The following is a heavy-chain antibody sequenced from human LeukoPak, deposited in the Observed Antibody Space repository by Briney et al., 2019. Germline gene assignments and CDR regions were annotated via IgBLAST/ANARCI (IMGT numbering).Heavy chain of an antibody. CDR3: AKDMELAS. Sequence: GGSLRLSCAASGFTFSSYTMSWVRQAPGKGLEWVSLISSSGANAYYADSVKGRFTISRDNSKNTLYLQMNNLRGEDTAEYYCAKDMELASWGQGTLVTVSS. CDR1: GFTFSSYT. CDR2: ISSSGANA. V-gene: IGHV3-23*01. D-gene: IGHD1-26*01. J-gene: IGHJ5*02.